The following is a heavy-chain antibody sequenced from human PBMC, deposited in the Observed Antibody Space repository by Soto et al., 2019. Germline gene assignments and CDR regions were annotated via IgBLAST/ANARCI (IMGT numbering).Heavy chain of an antibody. CDR3: AHRVPDRMQRSGWDGGGFDS. CDR1: GFSLSTTEVG. Sequence: QITLKESGRTVIRPTETLTLTCSFSGFSLSTTEVGVGWIRQPPGMALEWLALIYWDDDKRSSPSLRNRLTITTVTSKNEVVLIMTNMDTVDTGTYYCAHRVPDRMQRSGWDGGGFDSWGQGTPVIVSS. V-gene: IGHV2-5*02. D-gene: IGHD6-19*01. CDR2: IYWDDDK. J-gene: IGHJ4*02.